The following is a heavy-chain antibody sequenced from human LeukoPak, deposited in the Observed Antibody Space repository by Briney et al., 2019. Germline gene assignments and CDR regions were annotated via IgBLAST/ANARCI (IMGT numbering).Heavy chain of an antibody. J-gene: IGHJ6*03. Sequence: PGGSLRLSCAASGFTVSSNYMSWVRQAPGKGLEWVSVIYSGGSTYYADSVKGRFTISRDNSKNTLYLQMNSLRAEDTAVYYCARSANYYYYMDVWGKGTTVTISS. CDR2: IYSGGST. V-gene: IGHV3-66*01. CDR3: ARSANYYYYMDV. CDR1: GFTVSSNY.